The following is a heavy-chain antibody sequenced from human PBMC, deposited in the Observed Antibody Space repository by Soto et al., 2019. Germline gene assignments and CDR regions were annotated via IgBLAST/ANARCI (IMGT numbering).Heavy chain of an antibody. D-gene: IGHD1-7*01. Sequence: GGSLRLSCAASGFTFSSYGMHWVRQAPGKGLEWVAVISYDGSNKYYADSVKGRFTISRDNSKNTLYLQMNSLRAEDTAVYYCAKDWSITGTTLFDYWGQGTLVTVSS. CDR2: ISYDGSNK. CDR3: AKDWSITGTTLFDY. J-gene: IGHJ4*02. CDR1: GFTFSSYG. V-gene: IGHV3-30*18.